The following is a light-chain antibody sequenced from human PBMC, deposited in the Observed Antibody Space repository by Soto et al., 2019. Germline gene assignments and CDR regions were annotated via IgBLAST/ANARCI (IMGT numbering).Light chain of an antibody. Sequence: EVVLTQSPGTLSLTAGERATLSCRASQSVSNNYFAWYQQKPGQAPRLLIFGSSDRATGIPDRFSGSGSGTDFTLTISRLEPADFAVYYCQQYGSSPPYTFGQGTKLEIK. CDR2: GSS. CDR1: QSVSNNY. J-gene: IGKJ2*01. CDR3: QQYGSSPPYT. V-gene: IGKV3-20*01.